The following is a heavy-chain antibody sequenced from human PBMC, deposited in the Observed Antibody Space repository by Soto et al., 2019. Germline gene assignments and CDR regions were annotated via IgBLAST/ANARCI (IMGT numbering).Heavy chain of an antibody. Sequence: SQTLSLTCAISGDSVSSNSAAWNWIRQSPSRGLEWLGRTYYRSKWYNDYAVSVKSRITINPDTSKNQFSLQLNSVTPEDMAVYYCARDHPSTKPMYSSGWRVNWFDPWGQGTLVTVSS. CDR2: TYYRSKWYN. CDR1: GDSVSSNSAA. V-gene: IGHV6-1*01. CDR3: ARDHPSTKPMYSSGWRVNWFDP. D-gene: IGHD6-19*01. J-gene: IGHJ5*02.